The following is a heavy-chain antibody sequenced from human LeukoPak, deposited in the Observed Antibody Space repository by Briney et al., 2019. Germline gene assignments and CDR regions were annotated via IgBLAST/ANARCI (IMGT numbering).Heavy chain of an antibody. CDR1: GFTFGDYV. Sequence: GGSLRLSCTASGFTFGDYVMSWVRQAPGKGLEWVGFIRSKAYGGTTEYAASVKGRFTISRDDSKSIAYLQMNILKTEDTAVYYCSRGYYYGSGTPVWFDPWGQGTLVTVSS. CDR2: IRSKAYGGTT. V-gene: IGHV3-49*04. CDR3: SRGYYYGSGTPVWFDP. D-gene: IGHD3-10*01. J-gene: IGHJ5*02.